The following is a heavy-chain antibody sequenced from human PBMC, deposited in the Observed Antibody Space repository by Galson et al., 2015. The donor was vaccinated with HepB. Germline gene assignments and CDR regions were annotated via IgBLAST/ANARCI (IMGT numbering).Heavy chain of an antibody. J-gene: IGHJ4*02. V-gene: IGHV6-1*01. D-gene: IGHD6-19*01. CDR3: ASGKGTAVAGLDY. CDR2: TYYRSKWYN. Sequence: CAISGDSVSSSSAAWNWIRQSPSRGLEWLGRTYYRSKWYNDYAVSVKSRITINPDTSKNQFSLQLNSVTPEDTAVYYCASGKGTAVAGLDYWGQGTLVTVS. CDR1: GDSVSSSSAA.